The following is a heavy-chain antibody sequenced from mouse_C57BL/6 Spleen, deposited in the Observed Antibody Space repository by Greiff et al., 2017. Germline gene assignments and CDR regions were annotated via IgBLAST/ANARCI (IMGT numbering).Heavy chain of an antibody. CDR2: IWGDGST. J-gene: IGHJ1*03. CDR3: AKPHYFGRGYIDV. Sequence: VQLMESGPGLVAPSQSLSITCTVSGFSFTSYGVSWVRQPPGKGLEWLGDIWGDGSTNYHSALQYRMSISKDNSKSQFILKLNSLQTDDTATYFCAKPHYFGRGYIDVWGTGTTVTVSS. D-gene: IGHD1-1*01. CDR1: GFSFTSYG. V-gene: IGHV2-3*01.